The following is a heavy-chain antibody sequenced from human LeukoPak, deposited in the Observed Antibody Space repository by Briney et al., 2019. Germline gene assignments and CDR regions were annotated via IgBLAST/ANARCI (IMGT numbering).Heavy chain of an antibody. CDR1: GFTFDDYA. Sequence: GGSLRLSCAASGFTFDDYAMHWVRQAPGKGLEWVSLISGDGGSTYYADSVKGRFTVSRDNSKNSLCLQMNSLRTEDTALYYCAKEYYDSSGYPDYWGQGTLVTVSS. D-gene: IGHD3-22*01. V-gene: IGHV3-43*02. CDR2: ISGDGGST. CDR3: AKEYYDSSGYPDY. J-gene: IGHJ4*02.